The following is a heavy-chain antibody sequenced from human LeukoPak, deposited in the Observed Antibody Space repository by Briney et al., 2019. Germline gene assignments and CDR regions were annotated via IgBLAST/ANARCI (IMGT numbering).Heavy chain of an antibody. CDR2: TYYSGST. V-gene: IGHV4-59*01. CDR3: ARDRTHFDY. CDR1: GGSISSYY. J-gene: IGHJ4*02. Sequence: PSETLSLTCTVSGGSISSYYWSWIRQPPGKGLEWIGYTYYSGSTNYNPPLKSRVTISVDTSKNQFSLKLSSVTAADTAVYYCARDRTHFDYWGQGTLVTVSS.